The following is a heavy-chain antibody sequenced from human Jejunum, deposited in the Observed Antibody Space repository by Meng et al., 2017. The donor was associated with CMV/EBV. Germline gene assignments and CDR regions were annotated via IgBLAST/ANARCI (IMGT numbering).Heavy chain of an antibody. J-gene: IGHJ3*02. CDR1: GGYISSSSYY. V-gene: IGHV4-39*07. CDR3: ARVGSSDAFDI. D-gene: IGHD6-6*01. CDR2: IYYSGST. Sequence: TVSGGYISSSSYYWGWIRQPPGKGLEWIGSIYYSGSTYYNPSLKSRVTISVDTSKNQFSLKLSSVTAADTAVYYCARVGSSDAFDIWGQGTMVTVSS.